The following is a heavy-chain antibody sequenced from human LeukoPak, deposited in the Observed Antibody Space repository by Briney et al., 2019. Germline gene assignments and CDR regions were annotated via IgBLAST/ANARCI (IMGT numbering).Heavy chain of an antibody. J-gene: IGHJ4*02. CDR1: GYTFTSYG. D-gene: IGHD4-17*01. Sequence: ASVKVSCKASGYTFTSYGISWVRQAPGQGLEWMGWISANNGNTDYAQKLQGRVTLTTDTSTNTAYMELRSLRSDDTAVYYCARDIAVTNFDYWGQGTLVTASS. CDR2: ISANNGNT. CDR3: ARDIAVTNFDY. V-gene: IGHV1-18*01.